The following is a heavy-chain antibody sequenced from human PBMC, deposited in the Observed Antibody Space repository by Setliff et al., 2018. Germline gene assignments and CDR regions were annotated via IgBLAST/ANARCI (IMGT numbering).Heavy chain of an antibody. V-gene: IGHV1-46*01. J-gene: IGHJ4*02. D-gene: IGHD3-22*01. CDR3: ARINFYVSSGYYYAPDY. Sequence: ASVKVSCKASGYTFASYYMYWLRQAPGQGPEWMGIINIGGGSASYAQKFLGRVTVTTDTSTGTAYMELGSLTSDDTAIYYCARINFYVSSGYYYAPDYWGPGTLVTVSS. CDR1: GYTFASYY. CDR2: INIGGGSA.